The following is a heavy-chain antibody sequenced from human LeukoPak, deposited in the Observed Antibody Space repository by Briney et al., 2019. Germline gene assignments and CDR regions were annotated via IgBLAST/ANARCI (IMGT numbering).Heavy chain of an antibody. D-gene: IGHD3-9*01. J-gene: IGHJ6*02. CDR2: IYYSGST. V-gene: IGHV4-59*01. CDR1: GGSISSYY. CDR3: ARDGIRYFDWSSAYYYYGMDV. Sequence: SETLSLTCTVSGGSISSYYWSWIRQPPGKGLEWIGYIYYSGSTNYNPSLKSRVTISVDTSKNQFSLKLSSVTAADTAVYYCARDGIRYFDWSSAYYYYGMDVWGQGTTVTVSS.